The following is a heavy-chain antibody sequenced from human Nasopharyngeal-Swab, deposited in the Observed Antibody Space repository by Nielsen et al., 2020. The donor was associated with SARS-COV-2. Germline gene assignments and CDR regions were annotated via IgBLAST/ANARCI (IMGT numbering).Heavy chain of an antibody. J-gene: IGHJ6*02. CDR3: ASEGFRYDSSGYYHYYYYGMDV. D-gene: IGHD3-22*01. CDR1: GFTFSSYA. V-gene: IGHV3-23*03. CDR2: IYSGGSST. Sequence: GESLKISCAASGFTFSSYAMSWVRQAPGKGLEWVSVIYSGGSSTYYADSVKGRFTISRDNSKNTLYLQMNSLRAEDTAVYYCASEGFRYDSSGYYHYYYYGMDVWGQGTTVTVSS.